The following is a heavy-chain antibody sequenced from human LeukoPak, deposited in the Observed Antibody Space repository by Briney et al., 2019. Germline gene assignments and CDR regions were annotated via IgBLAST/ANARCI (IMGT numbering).Heavy chain of an antibody. CDR3: ARAKGTYYDFWSGYYYYYYYMDV. J-gene: IGHJ6*03. D-gene: IGHD3-3*01. CDR1: GASISTYY. V-gene: IGHV4-59*08. Sequence: SETLSLTCSVSGASISTYYWSWIRQPPEKGLEWIGYIHYSGSTSYNPSLKSRVTISVDTSKNQFSLKLSSVTAADTAVYYCARAKGTYYDFWSGYYYYYYYMDVWGKGTTVTVSS. CDR2: IHYSGST.